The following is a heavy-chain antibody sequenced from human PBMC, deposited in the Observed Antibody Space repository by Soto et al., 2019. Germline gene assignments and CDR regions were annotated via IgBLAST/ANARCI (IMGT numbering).Heavy chain of an antibody. CDR2: IYYSGST. CDR1: GGSISSYY. J-gene: IGHJ4*02. D-gene: IGHD5-12*01. V-gene: IGHV4-59*08. Sequence: SETLSLTCTVSGGSISSYYWSWIRQPPGKGLKWIGYIYYSGSTNYNPSLKSRVTISVDTSKNQFSLKLSSVTAADTAVYYCGRHGSSGYGMWGGFDYWGQGTLVTVSS. CDR3: GRHGSSGYGMWGGFDY.